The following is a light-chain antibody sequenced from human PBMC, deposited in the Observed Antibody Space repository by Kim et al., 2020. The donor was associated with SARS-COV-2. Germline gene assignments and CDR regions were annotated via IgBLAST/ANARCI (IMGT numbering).Light chain of an antibody. J-gene: IGLJ2*01. CDR1: SSDVGAYNF. V-gene: IGLV2-14*03. CDR2: DVS. Sequence: QSALTQPASVSGSPGQSITISCTGTSSDVGAYNFVSWYQQHPGKVPKLMIYDVSNRPSGVSNRFSGSKSGNTASLTISGLQAEDEADYYCSSYTTSTTEIFGGGTQLTVL. CDR3: SSYTTSTTEI.